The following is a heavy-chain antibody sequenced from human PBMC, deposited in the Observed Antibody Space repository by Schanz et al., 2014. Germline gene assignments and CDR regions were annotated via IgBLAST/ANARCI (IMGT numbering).Heavy chain of an antibody. CDR3: GRGCSRSYIDF. D-gene: IGHD2-15*01. Sequence: QVQLLQSGAEVKKPGASMKVSCKASGYTFTTYYMLWVRQAPGQGLEWMGIINPSGGSTRYGQKCQVRITVTTDTSTSTVYLELSSLRSDDTAVYYCGRGCSRSYIDFWGQGTLITVSS. J-gene: IGHJ4*02. CDR2: INPSGGST. CDR1: GYTFTTYY. V-gene: IGHV1-46*03.